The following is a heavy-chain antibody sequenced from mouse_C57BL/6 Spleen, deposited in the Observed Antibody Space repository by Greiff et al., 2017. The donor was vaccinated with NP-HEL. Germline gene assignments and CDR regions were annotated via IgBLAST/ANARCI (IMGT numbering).Heavy chain of an antibody. D-gene: IGHD2-4*01. J-gene: IGHJ2*01. Sequence: QVQLKESGAELARPGASVKMSCKASGYTFTSYTMHWVKQRPGQGLEWIGYINPSSGYTKYNQKFKDKATLTADKSSSTAYMQLSSLTSEDSAVYYCARSRGVIYYDYDADYWGQGTTLTVSS. CDR2: INPSSGYT. V-gene: IGHV1-4*01. CDR1: GYTFTSYT. CDR3: ARSRGVIYYDYDADY.